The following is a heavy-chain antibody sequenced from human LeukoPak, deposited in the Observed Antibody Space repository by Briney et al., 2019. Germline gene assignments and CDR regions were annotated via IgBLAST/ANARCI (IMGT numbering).Heavy chain of an antibody. V-gene: IGHV3-21*01. J-gene: IGHJ3*02. Sequence: GGSLRLSCAASGFTFSSYSMNWVRQAPGKGLEWVSSISSSSLYIYYADSVKGRFTISRDNSKNTLYLQMNSLRAEDTAVYYCARARSSYGYGDAFDIWGQGTMVTVSS. CDR2: ISSSSLYI. CDR3: ARARSSYGYGDAFDI. D-gene: IGHD5-18*01. CDR1: GFTFSSYS.